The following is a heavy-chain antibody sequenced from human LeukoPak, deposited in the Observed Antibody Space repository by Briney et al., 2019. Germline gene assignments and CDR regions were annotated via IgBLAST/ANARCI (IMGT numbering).Heavy chain of an antibody. V-gene: IGHV4-39*07. D-gene: IGHD3-10*01. Sequence: SETLSLTCTVSGGSISSSSYYWGWIRQPPGKGLEWIGSIYYSGSTYYNPSLKSRVTISVDTSKNQFSLKLSSVTAADTAVYYCASYRGLLWFGEGITLDAFDIWGQGTMVTVSS. CDR1: GGSISSSSYY. CDR3: ASYRGLLWFGEGITLDAFDI. CDR2: IYYSGST. J-gene: IGHJ3*02.